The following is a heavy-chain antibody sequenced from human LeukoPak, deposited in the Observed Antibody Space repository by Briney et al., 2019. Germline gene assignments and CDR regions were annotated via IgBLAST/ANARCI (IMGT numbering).Heavy chain of an antibody. CDR1: VFTFSSYW. Sequence: GGSLRLSCAASVFTFSSYWMHWVRQAPGKGLVWVSRIDSDGGSIRYADTVKGRFTISRDNSKNTLYLHLGSLRPEDMAVYYCARGTRFITVAGTSLSFDPWGQGILVIVSS. D-gene: IGHD6-19*01. V-gene: IGHV3-74*01. CDR2: IDSDGGSI. J-gene: IGHJ5*02. CDR3: ARGTRFITVAGTSLSFDP.